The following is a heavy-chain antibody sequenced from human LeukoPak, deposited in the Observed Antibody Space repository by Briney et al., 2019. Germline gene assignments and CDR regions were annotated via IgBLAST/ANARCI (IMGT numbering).Heavy chain of an antibody. D-gene: IGHD3-22*01. CDR2: IYHSGST. CDR3: ARGQYYYDSSGFSFDY. J-gene: IGHJ4*02. V-gene: IGHV4-30-2*01. CDR1: GGSISSGGYS. Sequence: SETLSLTCAVSGGSISSGGYSWSWIRQPPGKGLEWIGYIYHSGSTYYNPSLKSRVTISVDRSKNQFSLKLSSVTAADTAVYYCARGQYYYDSSGFSFDYWGQGTLVTVSS.